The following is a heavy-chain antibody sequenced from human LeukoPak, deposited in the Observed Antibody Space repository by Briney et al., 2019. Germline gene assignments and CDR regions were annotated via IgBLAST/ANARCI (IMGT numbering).Heavy chain of an antibody. CDR1: GGSISSGSYY. J-gene: IGHJ4*02. V-gene: IGHV4-61*02. Sequence: SETLSLTCTVSGGSISSGSYYWSWIRQPAGKGLEWIGRIYTSGSTNYNPSLKSRATISVDTSKNQFSLKLSSVTAADTAVYYCARDRRDYFDYWGQGTLVTVSS. CDR2: IYTSGST. CDR3: ARDRRDYFDY.